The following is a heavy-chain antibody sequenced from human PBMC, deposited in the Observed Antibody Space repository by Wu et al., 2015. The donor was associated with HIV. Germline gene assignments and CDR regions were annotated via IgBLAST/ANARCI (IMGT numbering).Heavy chain of an antibody. CDR2: IIPVFDRV. CDR3: VGPYTGYAYDTFDV. V-gene: IGHV1-69*13. Sequence: QVHLVQSGAEVKKPGSSVKVSCTASGGTFSSRAISWVRQAPGQGLEWMGRIIPVFDRVHYKQKFQGRVFITADEATSTVYMELSSPSSDDTAVYYCVGPYTGYAYDTFDVWGQGTLVTVLF. CDR1: GGTFSSRA. J-gene: IGHJ3*01. D-gene: IGHD5-12*01.